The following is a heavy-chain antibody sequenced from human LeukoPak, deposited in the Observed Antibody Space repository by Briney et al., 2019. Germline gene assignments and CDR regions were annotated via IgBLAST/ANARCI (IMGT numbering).Heavy chain of an antibody. CDR3: ARVGYSSGHVN. CDR1: GFTFDDYA. V-gene: IGHV3-20*04. D-gene: IGHD6-19*01. J-gene: IGHJ4*02. Sequence: GGSLRLSCAASGFTFDDYAMHWVRQAPGKGLEWVSGIKWNGDNIGYGDSVKGRFTISRDNVKNALYLQMNSLRAEDTAVYYCARVGYSSGHVNWGQGTLVTVSS. CDR2: IKWNGDNI.